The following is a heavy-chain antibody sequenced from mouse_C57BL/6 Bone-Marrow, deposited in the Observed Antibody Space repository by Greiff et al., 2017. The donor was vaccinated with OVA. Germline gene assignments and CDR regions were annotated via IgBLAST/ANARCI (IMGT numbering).Heavy chain of an antibody. CDR2: IDPSDSYT. CDR3: ARGGGGKKGFAY. D-gene: IGHD1-1*02. J-gene: IGHJ3*01. CDR1: GYTFTSYW. Sequence: QVQLQQPGAELVRPGTSVKLSCKASGYTFTSYWMHWVKQRPGQGLEWIGVIDPSDSYTNYNQKFKGKATLTVDTSSSTAYMQLSSLTSEDSAVYDCARGGGGKKGFAYWGQGTLGTVSA. V-gene: IGHV1-59*01.